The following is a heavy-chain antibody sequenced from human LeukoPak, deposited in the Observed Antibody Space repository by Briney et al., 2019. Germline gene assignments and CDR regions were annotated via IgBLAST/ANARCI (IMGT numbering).Heavy chain of an antibody. J-gene: IGHJ4*02. CDR1: GFTFSDYY. CDR2: ISSTSIYT. Sequence: PGGSLRLSCAASGFTFSDYYMSWIRQAPGKGLEWVSDISSTSIYTNYADSVKGRFTISRDNSKNTLYLQMNSLRAEDTAVYYCARRYSGTFDYWGQGTLVTVSS. D-gene: IGHD1-26*01. CDR3: ARRYSGTFDY. V-gene: IGHV3-11*06.